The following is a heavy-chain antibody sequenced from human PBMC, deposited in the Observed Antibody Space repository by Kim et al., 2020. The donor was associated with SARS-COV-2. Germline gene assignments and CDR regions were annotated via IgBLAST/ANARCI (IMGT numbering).Heavy chain of an antibody. V-gene: IGHV1-24*01. Sequence: TIYAQKFQGRVTMTEDTSTDTAYMELSSLRSEDTAVYYCATAELGYYFDYWGQGTLVTVSS. CDR3: ATAELGYYFDY. J-gene: IGHJ4*02. D-gene: IGHD6-13*01. CDR2: T.